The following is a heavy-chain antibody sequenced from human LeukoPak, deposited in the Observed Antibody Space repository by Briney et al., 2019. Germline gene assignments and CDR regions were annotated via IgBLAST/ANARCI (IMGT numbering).Heavy chain of an antibody. CDR3: AIPRDSGSYFDY. Sequence: GGSLRLSCAASGFTSSSYGMHWVRQAPGKGLEWVAVISYDGSNKYYADSVKGRFTISRDNSKNTLYLQMNSLRAEDTAVYYCAIPRDSGSYFDYWGQGTLVTVSS. V-gene: IGHV3-30*03. CDR1: GFTSSSYG. D-gene: IGHD1-26*01. CDR2: ISYDGSNK. J-gene: IGHJ4*02.